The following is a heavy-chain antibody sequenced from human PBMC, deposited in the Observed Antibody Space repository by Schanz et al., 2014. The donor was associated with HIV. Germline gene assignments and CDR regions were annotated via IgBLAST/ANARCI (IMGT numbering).Heavy chain of an antibody. V-gene: IGHV3-30-3*01. D-gene: IGHD4-17*01. CDR3: AKDWAFYGDFVHYYYGVDV. J-gene: IGHJ6*02. CDR2: ISYDGSNK. CDR1: GFTFSNYA. Sequence: QVQLVESGGGVVQPGRSLRLSCAVSGFTFSNYAMHWVRQAPGKGLEWVAVISYDGSNKYYADSVKGRFTISRDNSKNTLYLQMNSLRAEDTAVYYCAKDWAFYGDFVHYYYGVDVWGQGTTVTVS.